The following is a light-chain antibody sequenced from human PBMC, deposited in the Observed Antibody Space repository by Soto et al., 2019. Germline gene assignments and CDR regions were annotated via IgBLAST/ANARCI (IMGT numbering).Light chain of an antibody. J-gene: IGKJ1*01. CDR3: LQYDNWPPWT. CDR2: GAS. V-gene: IGKV3-15*01. CDR1: ETVGSN. Sequence: EIVMTQSPAPLSVSPGERATLSCRASETVGSNLAWYQQKPGQAPRLLIYGASTRATGIPARFSGNGSGTEFTLAISSIHAEDFARYYCLQYDNWPPWTFGQGTKVEIK.